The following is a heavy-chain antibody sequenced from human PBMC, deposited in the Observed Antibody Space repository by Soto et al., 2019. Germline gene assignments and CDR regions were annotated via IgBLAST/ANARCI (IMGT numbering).Heavy chain of an antibody. CDR2: IIPIFGTA. D-gene: IGHD1-1*01. CDR3: ALWGFRDGNNSKYNYSGMDV. J-gene: IGHJ6*01. CDR1: GGTFNRYT. V-gene: IGHV1-69*01. Sequence: VQLVQSGAEVKKPGSSVKLSCKASGGTFNRYTISWVRQAPGQGLEWMGGIIPIFGTANYAQKCQGRVAINADESTSAAYMELRSLRSEDAGVYYCALWGFRDGNNSKYNYSGMDVWGQGTTVTVSS.